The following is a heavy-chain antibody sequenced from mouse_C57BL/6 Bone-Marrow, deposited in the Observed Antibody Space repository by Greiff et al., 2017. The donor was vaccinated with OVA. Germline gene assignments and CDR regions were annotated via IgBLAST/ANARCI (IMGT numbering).Heavy chain of an antibody. CDR3: ARCLYYCSSPWYFDV. CDR1: GYTFTSYG. V-gene: IGHV1-81*01. D-gene: IGHD1-1*01. CDR2: IYPRSGNT. Sequence: VQLQQSGAELARPGASVKLSCKASGYTFTSYGISWVKQRTGQGLEWIGEIYPRSGNTYYNEKFKGKATLTADKSSSTAYMEPRSLTSEDSAVYVGARCLYYCSSPWYFDVWGTGTTVTVSS. J-gene: IGHJ1*03.